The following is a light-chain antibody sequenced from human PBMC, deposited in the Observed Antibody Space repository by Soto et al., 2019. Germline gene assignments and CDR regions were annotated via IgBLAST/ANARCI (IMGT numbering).Light chain of an antibody. CDR1: QTISSW. J-gene: IGKJ1*01. Sequence: DIQMTQSPYPLSGSVGDRVPITVRASQTISSWLAWYQQKQGKAPKLLIYDASSLESGVPSRFSGSGYGTEFNLTISSLQTDDFATYYCQQYNSYPWTFGQGTKVDIK. CDR3: QQYNSYPWT. CDR2: DAS. V-gene: IGKV1-5*01.